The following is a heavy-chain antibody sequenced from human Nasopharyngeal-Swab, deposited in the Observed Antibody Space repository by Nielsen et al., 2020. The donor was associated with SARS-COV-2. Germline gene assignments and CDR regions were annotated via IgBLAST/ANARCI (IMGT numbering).Heavy chain of an antibody. V-gene: IGHV4-30-4*01. CDR1: GGSISSGDYY. CDR3: ARVYYYYYYMDV. CDR2: IYYSGST. J-gene: IGHJ6*03. Sequence: SETLSLICTVSGGSISSGDYYWSWIRQPPGKGLEWIGYIYYSGSTYYNPSLKSRVTISVDTSKNQFSLKLSSVTAADTAVYYCARVYYYYYYMDVWGKGTTVTVSS.